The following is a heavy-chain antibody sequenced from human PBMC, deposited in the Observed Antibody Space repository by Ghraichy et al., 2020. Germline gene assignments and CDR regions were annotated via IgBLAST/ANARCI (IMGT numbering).Heavy chain of an antibody. CDR1: GGSFSGYY. D-gene: IGHD5-24*01. CDR3: ARGRILRWLQFKGFDY. V-gene: IGHV4-34*01. J-gene: IGHJ4*02. Sequence: SETLSLTCAVYGGSFSGYYWSWIRQPPGKGLEWIGEINHSGSTNYNPSLKSRVTISVDTSKNQFSLKLSSVTAADTAVYYCARGRILRWLQFKGFDYLGQRTLVNVSS. CDR2: INHSGST.